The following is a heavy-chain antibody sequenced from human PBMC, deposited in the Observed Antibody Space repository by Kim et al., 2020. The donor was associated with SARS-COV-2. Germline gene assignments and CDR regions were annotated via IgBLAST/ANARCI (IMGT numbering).Heavy chain of an antibody. Sequence: WGSLRLSCAVSGITFGTYAMTWVRQAPGNGLEWVSSISGTGGGTYYADSVKGRFIISRDNSKNTVYLQMNSLRAEATAIYYGAKSVLEWSTSHHNDYHCGIDVWGQGTAVTVSS. CDR2: ISGTGGGT. D-gene: IGHD3-3*01. CDR3: AKSVLEWSTSHHNDYHCGIDV. CDR1: GITFGTYA. J-gene: IGHJ6*02. V-gene: IGHV3-23*01.